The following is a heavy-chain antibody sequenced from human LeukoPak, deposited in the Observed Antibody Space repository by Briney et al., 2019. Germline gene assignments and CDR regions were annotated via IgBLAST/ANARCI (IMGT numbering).Heavy chain of an antibody. D-gene: IGHD3-3*01. Sequence: ASVKVSCKASGYTFTGYYMHWVRQAPGQGLEWMGWINPNSGGTNYAQKFQGRVTMTRDTSINTAYMELSRLRSDDTAVYYCARASGSYYDFWSGSGFDYWGQGTLVTVSS. CDR2: INPNSGGT. V-gene: IGHV1-2*02. CDR1: GYTFTGYY. CDR3: ARASGSYYDFWSGSGFDY. J-gene: IGHJ4*02.